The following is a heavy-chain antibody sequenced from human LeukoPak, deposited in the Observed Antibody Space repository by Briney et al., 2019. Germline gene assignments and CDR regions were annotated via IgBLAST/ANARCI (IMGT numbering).Heavy chain of an antibody. CDR3: ARAGTGTTGEYFDY. Sequence: GGSLRLSCAASGFTFSSYAMSWVRQAPGKGLEWVSGASASSGRTYYADSVKGRLTISRDNSKNTLYLQMNSLRAEDTAVYYCARAGTGTTGEYFDYWGQGTLVTVSS. CDR1: GFTFSSYA. J-gene: IGHJ4*02. D-gene: IGHD1-7*01. V-gene: IGHV3-23*01. CDR2: ASASSGRT.